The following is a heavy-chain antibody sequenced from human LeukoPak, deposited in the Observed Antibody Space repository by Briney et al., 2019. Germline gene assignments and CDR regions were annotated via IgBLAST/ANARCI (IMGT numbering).Heavy chain of an antibody. CDR2: IYWCGSST. CDR3: ARTSRHFYGSGSSLYPRPAGIDV. J-gene: IGHJ6*01. Sequence: PSETLSLTCTGSGRSMSCCFGTSIRQPPGREVGWIGSIYWCGSSTKYNSSLMGRGNMAGSTSKSQFSLKLNSATAAASAVYYCARTSRHFYGSGSSLYPRPAGIDVWGQGATVTVSS. CDR1: GRSMSCCF. V-gene: IGHV4-59*01. D-gene: IGHD3-10*01.